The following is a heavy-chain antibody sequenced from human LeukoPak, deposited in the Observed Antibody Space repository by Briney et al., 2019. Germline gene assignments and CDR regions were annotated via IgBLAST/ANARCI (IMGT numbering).Heavy chain of an antibody. CDR1: GFTFSSYA. D-gene: IGHD6-6*01. Sequence: GGSLRLSGAASGFTFSSYAMSWVRQAPGKGLEWVSAISGSGGSTYYADSVKGRFTISRDNSKNTLYLQMNSLRAEDTAVYYCAKRRSYSSSHYYYGMDVWGQGTTVTVSS. CDR3: AKRRSYSSSHYYYGMDV. CDR2: ISGSGGST. V-gene: IGHV3-23*01. J-gene: IGHJ6*02.